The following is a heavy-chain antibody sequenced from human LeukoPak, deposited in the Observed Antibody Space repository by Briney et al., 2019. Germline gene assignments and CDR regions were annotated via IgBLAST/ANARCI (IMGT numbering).Heavy chain of an antibody. Sequence: GSLRLSCAASGFTFSSYGMHWVRQPPGKGLEWIGSIYYSGSTYYNPSLKSRVTISVDTSKSQFSLKLSSVTAADTAVYYCARRYWPKGSSGYYRPDYWGQGTLVTVSS. J-gene: IGHJ4*02. CDR2: IYYSGST. V-gene: IGHV4-39*01. CDR3: ARRYWPKGSSGYYRPDY. CDR1: GFTFSSYG. D-gene: IGHD3-22*01.